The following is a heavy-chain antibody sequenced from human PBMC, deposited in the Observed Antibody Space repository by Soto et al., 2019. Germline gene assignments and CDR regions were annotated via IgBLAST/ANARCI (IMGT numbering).Heavy chain of an antibody. CDR1: GYTFTSYD. V-gene: IGHV1-8*01. CDR2: MNPNSGNT. CDR3: ARGVVGSGWYRARAFDI. Sequence: ASVKVSCKASGYTFTSYDINWVRQATGQGLEWMGWMNPNSGNTGYAQKFQGRVTMTRNTSISTAYMELSSLRSEDTAVYYCARGVVGSGWYRARAFDIWGQGTVVTVSS. J-gene: IGHJ3*02. D-gene: IGHD6-19*01.